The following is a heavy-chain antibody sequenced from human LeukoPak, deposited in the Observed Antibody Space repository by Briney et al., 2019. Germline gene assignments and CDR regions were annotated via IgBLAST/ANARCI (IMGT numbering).Heavy chain of an antibody. CDR3: AKGSTNARPYYFDY. D-gene: IGHD2-8*01. J-gene: IGHJ4*02. V-gene: IGHV3-23*01. Sequence: GGSLRLSCAASEFTFSTYVMSWVRQAPGRGLEWVSAIAGDSGSTYHADSVKGRFTISRDNSKNTLYLQMNSLRAEDTAVYYCAKGSTNARPYYFDYWGQGSRVTVS. CDR1: EFTFSTYV. CDR2: IAGDSGST.